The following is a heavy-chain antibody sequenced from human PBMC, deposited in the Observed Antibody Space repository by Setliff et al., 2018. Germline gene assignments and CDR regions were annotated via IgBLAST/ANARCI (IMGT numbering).Heavy chain of an antibody. V-gene: IGHV3-30-3*01. CDR3: ARGSLSAFGELSGYYYYGMDV. CDR2: ISYDGSNK. Sequence: TGGSLRLSCAASGFTFSSYAMHWVRQAPGKGLEWVAVISYDGSNKYYADSVKGRFTISRDNSKNTLYLQMNSLRAEDTAVYYCARGSLSAFGELSGYYYYGMDVWGQGTTVTVSS. J-gene: IGHJ6*02. CDR1: GFTFSSYA. D-gene: IGHD3-10*01.